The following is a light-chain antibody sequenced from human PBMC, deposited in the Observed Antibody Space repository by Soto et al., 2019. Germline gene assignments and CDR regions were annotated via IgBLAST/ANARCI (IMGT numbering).Light chain of an antibody. V-gene: IGKV1-5*03. J-gene: IGKJ1*01. Sequence: DIQMTQSPSTLSASLGDRVTITCGASQSISSWLAWYQQKPGKAPKLLIYKASSLQSGVPSRFRGSGSGTEFTLTISSLQPDDFATYYCQHYNSYSEAFGQGTKVDIK. CDR1: QSISSW. CDR2: KAS. CDR3: QHYNSYSEA.